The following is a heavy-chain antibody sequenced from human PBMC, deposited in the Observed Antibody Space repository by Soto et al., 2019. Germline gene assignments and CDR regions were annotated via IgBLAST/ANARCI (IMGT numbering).Heavy chain of an antibody. V-gene: IGHV6-1*01. J-gene: IGHJ4*02. CDR1: GDSVSSNSAA. D-gene: IGHD3-10*01. Sequence: QSQTLSLTCAISGDSVSSNSAAWNWIRQSPSRGLEWLGRTYYRSKWYNDYAVFGKSRITINPATSKNQFSLQLNSVTPEDAAVYYCARGILESGDLDYWGQGTLVTVSS. CDR2: TYYRSKWYN. CDR3: ARGILESGDLDY.